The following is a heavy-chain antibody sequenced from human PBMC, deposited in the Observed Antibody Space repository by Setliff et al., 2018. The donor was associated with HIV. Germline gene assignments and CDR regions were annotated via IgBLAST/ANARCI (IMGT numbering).Heavy chain of an antibody. CDR3: ARSRREYSYGSPDY. Sequence: ASVKVSCKASGFRFTCFAIHWVRQAPGQRFEWMGWINAGTGNTKYSQKFQDRVTISRDIHANTAYMELSSLRSEDTAIYYCARSRREYSYGSPDYWGPGTLVTVSS. D-gene: IGHD5-18*01. J-gene: IGHJ4*02. V-gene: IGHV1-3*01. CDR1: GFRFTCFA. CDR2: INAGTGNT.